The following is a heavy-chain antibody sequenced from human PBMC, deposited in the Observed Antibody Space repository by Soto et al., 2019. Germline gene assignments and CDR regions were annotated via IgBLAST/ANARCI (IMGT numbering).Heavy chain of an antibody. V-gene: IGHV4-31*03. Sequence: SETLSLTCTVSGGSISSGGYYWSWIRQHPGKGLEWIGYIYYSGSTYYNPSLKSRVTISVDTSKNQFSLKLSFVTAADTAVYYCARARYSSGWFDYWGQGTLVTVSS. J-gene: IGHJ4*02. D-gene: IGHD6-19*01. CDR3: ARARYSSGWFDY. CDR1: GGSISSGGYY. CDR2: IYYSGST.